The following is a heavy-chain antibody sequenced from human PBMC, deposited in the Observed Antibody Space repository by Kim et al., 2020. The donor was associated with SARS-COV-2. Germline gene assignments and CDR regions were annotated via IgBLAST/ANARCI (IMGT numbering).Heavy chain of an antibody. D-gene: IGHD1-26*01. V-gene: IGHV4-59*01. Sequence: SETLSLTCTVSGGSISSYYWSWIRQPPGKGLEWMGYIYYSGSTNYNSSLKSRVTISVDTSKNQFSLKLSSVTAADTAVYYCARARGGATHFDYWGQGTLVTVS. J-gene: IGHJ4*02. CDR2: IYYSGST. CDR1: GGSISSYY. CDR3: ARARGGATHFDY.